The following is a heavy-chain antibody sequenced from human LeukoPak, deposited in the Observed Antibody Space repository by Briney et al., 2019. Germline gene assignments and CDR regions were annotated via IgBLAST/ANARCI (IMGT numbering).Heavy chain of an antibody. V-gene: IGHV1-2*02. J-gene: IGHJ4*02. CDR3: TRPITKYTAVVWDY. Sequence: ASVKVSCTASGYTFTGYYMHWVRQAPGQGLEWLGWINPNSGGTNYAQKFQGRATMTRDTSISTAYMELSSLTSDDTAIYYCTRPITKYTAVVWDYWGQGTLVTVSS. CDR2: INPNSGGT. CDR1: GYTFTGYY. D-gene: IGHD5-18*01.